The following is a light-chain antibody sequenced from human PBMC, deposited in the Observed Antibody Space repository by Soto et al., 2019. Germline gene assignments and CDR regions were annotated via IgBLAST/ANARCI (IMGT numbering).Light chain of an antibody. CDR1: QSVSSN. V-gene: IGKV3-15*01. CDR3: QQYNNWPLT. Sequence: EIMMTQSTATLSVSPGERATLSCRASQSVSSNLAWYQQKPGQAPRLLIYGASTRATGIPARFSGSGSGTEFTLTISSLQSEDFAVYYCQQYNNWPLTFGGGTKVESK. CDR2: GAS. J-gene: IGKJ4*01.